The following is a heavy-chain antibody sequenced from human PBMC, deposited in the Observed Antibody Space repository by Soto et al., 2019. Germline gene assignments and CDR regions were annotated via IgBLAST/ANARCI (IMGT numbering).Heavy chain of an antibody. CDR2: INPDSGDT. V-gene: IGHV1-2*02. CDR3: AIAGGPVDYSDYVGTHYFDY. CDR1: GYTFTGYY. J-gene: IGHJ4*02. Sequence: ASVKVSCKASGYTFTGYYMHWMRQAPGQGLEWMGWINPDSGDTKHAQKFQGRVTMTRDTSISTAYMELSSLRSDDTAVYYCAIAGGPVDYSDYVGTHYFDYWGQGALVTVSS. D-gene: IGHD4-17*01.